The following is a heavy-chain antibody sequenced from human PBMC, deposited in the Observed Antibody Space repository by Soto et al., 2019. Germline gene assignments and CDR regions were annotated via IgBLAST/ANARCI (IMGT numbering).Heavy chain of an antibody. CDR1: GFTFSSYA. V-gene: IGHV3-23*01. J-gene: IGHJ6*02. D-gene: IGHD2-2*01. CDR3: AKSGQSSWANMDV. CDR2: ISGSGDKT. Sequence: GGSLRLSCAASGFTFSSYAVNWVRQAPGKGLEWVSTISGSGDKTYYADSVKGRFTISRDNSKNTLSLQMNSLRAEDTAVYYCAKSGQSSWANMDVWGQGTTVTVSS.